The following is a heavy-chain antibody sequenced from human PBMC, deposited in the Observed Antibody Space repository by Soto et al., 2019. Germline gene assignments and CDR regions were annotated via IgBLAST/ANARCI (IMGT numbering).Heavy chain of an antibody. D-gene: IGHD1-26*01. J-gene: IGHJ4*02. V-gene: IGHV3-23*01. Sequence: EVQLLESGGGLVQPGGSLRLSCVVSRFTFSNYAMSWVRQAPGEGLEWVSAISVSGGSTYYADSVKGRFTISRDNSKNTLYLQMNSLRAEDTAVYYCAKGGGSYFFDYWGQGTLVTVSS. CDR2: ISVSGGST. CDR3: AKGGGSYFFDY. CDR1: RFTFSNYA.